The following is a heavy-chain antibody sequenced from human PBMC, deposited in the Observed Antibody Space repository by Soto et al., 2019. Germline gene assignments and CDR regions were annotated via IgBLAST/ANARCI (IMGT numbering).Heavy chain of an antibody. Sequence: SETLSLTCTVSGASISGFYWSWIRKSAGKGLEWIGRIYATGTTDYNPSLKSRVMMSVDTSKKQFSLKLRSVAAADTAVYYCVRDGTKTLRDWFDPWGQGISVTVSS. CDR2: IYATGTT. V-gene: IGHV4-4*07. CDR1: GASISGFY. CDR3: VRDGTKTLRDWFDP. J-gene: IGHJ5*02. D-gene: IGHD1-1*01.